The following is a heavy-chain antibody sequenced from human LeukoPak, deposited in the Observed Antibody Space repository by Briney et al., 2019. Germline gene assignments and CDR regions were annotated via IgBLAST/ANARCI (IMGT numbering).Heavy chain of an antibody. J-gene: IGHJ6*02. CDR1: GYTFTSYY. CDR2: INPSGGST. CDR3: ARELVVVPAAIYYYYYYGMDV. V-gene: IGHV1-46*01. Sequence: ASVKVSCKASGYTFTSYYMHWERQAPGQGLEWMGIINPSGGSTSYAQKFQGRVTMTRDTSTSTVYMELSSLRSEDTAVYYCARELVVVPAAIYYYYYYGMDVWGQGTTVTVSS. D-gene: IGHD2-2*01.